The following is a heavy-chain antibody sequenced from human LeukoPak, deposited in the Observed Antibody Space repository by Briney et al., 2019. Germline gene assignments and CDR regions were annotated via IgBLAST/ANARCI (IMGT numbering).Heavy chain of an antibody. CDR2: ISSSSSYI. D-gene: IGHD6-19*01. Sequence: GGSLRLSCAASGFTVSSNYMSWVRQAPGKGLEWVSSISSSSSYIYYADSVKGRFTISRDNGKNSLYLQMNSLSGEHTAVYYFARGWLIAVARPSGPWGQGTLVTVSS. CDR1: GFTVSSNY. CDR3: ARGWLIAVARPSGP. V-gene: IGHV3-21*01. J-gene: IGHJ5*02.